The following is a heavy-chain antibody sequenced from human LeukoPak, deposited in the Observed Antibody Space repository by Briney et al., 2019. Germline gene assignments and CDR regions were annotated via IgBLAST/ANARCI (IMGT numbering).Heavy chain of an antibody. D-gene: IGHD6-19*01. CDR2: IYHDGTT. J-gene: IGHJ3*02. CDR3: VRATEAVAVRGWAFDI. CDR1: GYSISSNHW. Sequence: PSETLSLTCGVSGYSISSNHWWAWVRRPPGKGLEGIGEIYHDGTTKYSASLKRRATISLDKFKNKFSLNVISVTAADTAVYYCVRATEAVAVRGWAFDIWGHGTMVTVSS. V-gene: IGHV4/OR15-8*02.